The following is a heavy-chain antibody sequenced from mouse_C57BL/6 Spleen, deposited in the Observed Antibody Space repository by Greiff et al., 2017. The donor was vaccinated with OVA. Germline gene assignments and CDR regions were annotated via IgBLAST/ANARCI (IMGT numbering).Heavy chain of an antibody. J-gene: IGHJ2*01. CDR1: GYTFTDYN. V-gene: IGHV1-22*01. CDR3: ARSGRWVDYFDY. Sequence: VQLQQSGPELVKPGASVKMSCKASGYTFTDYNMHWVKQSHGKSLEWIGDINPNNGGTSYNQKFKGKATLTVNKSSSTAYMELRSLTSEDSAVYYCARSGRWVDYFDYWGQGTTLTVSS. CDR2: INPNNGGT. D-gene: IGHD3-1*01.